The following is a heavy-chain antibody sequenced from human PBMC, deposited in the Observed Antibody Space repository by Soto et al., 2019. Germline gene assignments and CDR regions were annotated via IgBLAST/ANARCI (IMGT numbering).Heavy chain of an antibody. Sequence: SVKVSCKASGYTFTSSAMQWVRQARGQRLEWIGWIVVGSGNTNYAQKFQERVTITRDMSTSTAYMELSSLRSEDTAVYYCAAGPLGAYYYYYMDVWGKGTTVTVSS. J-gene: IGHJ6*03. V-gene: IGHV1-58*02. CDR1: GYTFTSSA. CDR2: IVVGSGNT. CDR3: AAGPLGAYYYYYMDV. D-gene: IGHD3-10*01.